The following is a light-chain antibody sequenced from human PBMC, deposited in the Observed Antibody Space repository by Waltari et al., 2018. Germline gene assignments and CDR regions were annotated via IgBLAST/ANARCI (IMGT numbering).Light chain of an antibody. Sequence: EKVMTQSPATLSVSPGERATLSCWASQSVSDNLAWYQQKPGQPPRLLIYGSSIRATGVPDRFSGSGSGTEFTLTISSLPSEDFAIYYCQQYNNRPTFGGGTKVQIK. V-gene: IGKV3-15*01. J-gene: IGKJ4*01. CDR2: GSS. CDR1: QSVSDN. CDR3: QQYNNRPT.